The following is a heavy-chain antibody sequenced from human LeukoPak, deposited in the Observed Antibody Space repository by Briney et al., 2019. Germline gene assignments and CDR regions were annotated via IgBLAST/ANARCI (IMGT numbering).Heavy chain of an antibody. J-gene: IGHJ3*02. V-gene: IGHV4-34*01. CDR1: GGSFSGYY. CDR3: AREDYYDSSGHDAFDI. Sequence: SETLSLTCAVYGGSFSGYYWSWIRQPPGKGLEWIGEINHSGSTNYNPSLKSRVTISVDTSKNQFSLKLSSVTAADTAVYYCAREDYYDSSGHDAFDIWGQGTMVTVSS. CDR2: INHSGST. D-gene: IGHD3-22*01.